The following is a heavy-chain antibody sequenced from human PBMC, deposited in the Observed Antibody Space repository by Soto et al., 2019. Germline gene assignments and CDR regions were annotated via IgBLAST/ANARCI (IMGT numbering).Heavy chain of an antibody. V-gene: IGHV1-3*01. CDR2: ISGGNDNI. CDR3: ARGVMVRGLNYYATDV. CDR1: GYTFTTYP. D-gene: IGHD3-10*01. Sequence: QVQLVQSGAEVKEPGASVNVSCKASGYTFTTYPMHWVRQAPGQRLEWMGWISGGNDNIEYSQKFQGRVTFTRDTSASTAHMELSSLRSEDTAVYYCARGVMVRGLNYYATDVWGQGTTVTVSS. J-gene: IGHJ6*02.